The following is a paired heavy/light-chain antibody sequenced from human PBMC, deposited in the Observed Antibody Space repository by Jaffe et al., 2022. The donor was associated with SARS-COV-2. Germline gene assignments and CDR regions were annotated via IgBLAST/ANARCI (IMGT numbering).Light chain of an antibody. CDR2: GDT. CDR3: QSYDSSLICVV. J-gene: IGLJ2*01. Sequence: QSVLTQPPSVSGAPGQTITLSCTGSSSNIGAGYDVQWYQQLPGTAPKLLIYGDTNRPSGVPDRFSGSKSGTSASLAISGLQTEDEADYYCQSYDSSLICVVFGGGTKLTVL. CDR1: SSNIGAGYD. V-gene: IGLV1-40*01.
Heavy chain of an antibody. V-gene: IGHV4-39*01. D-gene: IGHD1-1*01. CDR2: IYYSGST. Sequence: QLHLQESGPRLVKPPETLSLTCIVSGGSISSSSYYWGWIRQPPGKGLQWIGTIYYSGSTYYNPSLKSRVTISVDTSKNHFSLNLNSVTAADSAVYYCARHRRYNWNGGIDYWGQGTLVTVSS. J-gene: IGHJ4*02. CDR3: ARHRRYNWNGGIDY. CDR1: GGSISSSSYY.